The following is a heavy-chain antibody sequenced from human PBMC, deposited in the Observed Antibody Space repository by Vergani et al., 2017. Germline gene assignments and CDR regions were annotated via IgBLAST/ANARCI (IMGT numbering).Heavy chain of an antibody. CDR1: GFSFSGYW. Sequence: EVQLVESGGGLIHPGGSLRLSCEGSGFSFSGYWMHWVRQSPEKGLVWVSRIKSDGSITNYADSVKGRFTISRDDSKNSAFLQMTSLKTEDTAVYFCASRIMVQGVMIPSTNYFFNVWGQGTLVTVSS. V-gene: IGHV3-74*01. J-gene: IGHJ4*02. CDR2: IKSDGSIT. CDR3: ASRIMVQGVMIPSTNYFFNV. D-gene: IGHD3-10*01.